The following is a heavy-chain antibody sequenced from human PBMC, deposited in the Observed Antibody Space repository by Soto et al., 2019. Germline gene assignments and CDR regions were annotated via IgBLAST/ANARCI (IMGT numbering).Heavy chain of an antibody. Sequence: SETLSLTCTVSGGSISSGDYYWSWIRQPPGKGLEWIGYLYYSGSTYYNPSLKSRVTISVDTSKNQFSLKLSSVTAADTAVYYCARVYTIIVEVPISWFDPWGQGTLVTVSS. V-gene: IGHV4-30-4*01. J-gene: IGHJ5*02. CDR3: ARVYTIIVEVPISWFDP. D-gene: IGHD3-22*01. CDR1: GGSISSGDYY. CDR2: LYYSGST.